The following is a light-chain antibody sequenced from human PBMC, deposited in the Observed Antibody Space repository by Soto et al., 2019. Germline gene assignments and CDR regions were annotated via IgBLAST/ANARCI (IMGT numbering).Light chain of an antibody. CDR1: QSVSSNF. CDR3: QQYGSSPRT. Sequence: ESVLTQSPGTLSVSPGERATLSCRASQSVSSNFLAWYQQKPGQAPRLLIYGASNRATGIPDRFSGSGSGTDFTLTISRLEPEDFVVYYCQQYGSSPRTFGQGTKVDI. J-gene: IGKJ1*01. CDR2: GAS. V-gene: IGKV3-20*01.